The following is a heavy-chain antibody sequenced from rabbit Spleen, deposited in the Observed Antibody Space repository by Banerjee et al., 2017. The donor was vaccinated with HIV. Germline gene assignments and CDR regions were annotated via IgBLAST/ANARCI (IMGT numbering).Heavy chain of an antibody. J-gene: IGHJ6*01. CDR2: VDVGSSGFT. CDR1: GFSFSSSDY. Sequence: QSLEESGGDLVKPGASLTLTCTASGFSFSSSDYMCWVRQAPGKGLEWIGCVDVGSSGFTYFANWAKGRFTISKTSSTTVTLKMTSLTAADTATYFCARDTGSSFSSYGMDLWGQGTLVTVS. V-gene: IGHV1S40*01. CDR3: ARDTGSSFSSYGMDL. D-gene: IGHD8-1*01.